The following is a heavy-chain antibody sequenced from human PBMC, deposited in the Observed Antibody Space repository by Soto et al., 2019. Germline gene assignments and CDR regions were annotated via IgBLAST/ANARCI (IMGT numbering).Heavy chain of an antibody. D-gene: IGHD1-1*01. CDR1: GFTLSTYA. V-gene: IGHV3-64*01. Sequence: EVQLVESGGGLVQPGGSLRLSCAASGFTLSTYAMHWVRQAPGKGLEYVSGISSNGGSTYYAKSVKGRFSISRDNSKNTLYLQMGSLRAEDMAVYYSARDGRVERGLYYMDVWGKGTTVTVSS. CDR2: ISSNGGST. CDR3: ARDGRVERGLYYMDV. J-gene: IGHJ6*03.